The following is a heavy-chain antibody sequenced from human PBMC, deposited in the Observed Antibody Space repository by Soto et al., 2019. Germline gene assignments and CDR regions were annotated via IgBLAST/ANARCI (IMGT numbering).Heavy chain of an antibody. J-gene: IGHJ5*02. D-gene: IGHD5-12*01. V-gene: IGHV1-2*02. CDR1: GYTFTGYY. CDR3: ARAIVATISNWFDP. Sequence: GASVKVSCKASGYTFTGYYMHWVRQAPGQGLEWMGWINPNSGGTNYAQKFQGRVTMTRDTSISTAYMELSRLRSDDTAVYYCARAIVATISNWFDPWGQGTLVTVSS. CDR2: INPNSGGT.